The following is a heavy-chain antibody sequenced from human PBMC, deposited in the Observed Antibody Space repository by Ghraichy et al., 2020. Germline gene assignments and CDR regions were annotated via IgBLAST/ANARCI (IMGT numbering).Heavy chain of an antibody. J-gene: IGHJ4*02. CDR2: IYYSGST. CDR3: AREGCSGGSCYYGYYFDY. CDR1: GGSISSYY. V-gene: IGHV4-59*01. Sequence: SETLSLTCTVSGGSISSYYWSWIRQPPGKGLEWIGYIYYSGSTNYNPSLKSRVTISVDTSKNQFSLKLSSVTAADTAVYYCAREGCSGGSCYYGYYFDYWGPGTLVTVSS. D-gene: IGHD2-15*01.